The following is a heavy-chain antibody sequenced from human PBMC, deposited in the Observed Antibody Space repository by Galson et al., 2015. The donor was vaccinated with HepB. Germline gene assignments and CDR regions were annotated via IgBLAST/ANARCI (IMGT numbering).Heavy chain of an antibody. V-gene: IGHV3-7*01. J-gene: IGHJ4*02. D-gene: IGHD1-26*01. CDR2: IKEDGGAT. CDR1: GFSFSNYW. Sequence: SLRLSCAASGFSFSNYWINWVRQAPGKGLEYVGNIKEDGGATNYVHSVRGRFTISRDNAKNSVYLEMNSLRVDDTAVYYCTRNRGWEQADYWGQGALVTVSS. CDR3: TRNRGWEQADY.